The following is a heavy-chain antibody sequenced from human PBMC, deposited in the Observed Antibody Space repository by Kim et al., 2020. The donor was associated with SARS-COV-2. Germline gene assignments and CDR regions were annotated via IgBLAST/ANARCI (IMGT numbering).Heavy chain of an antibody. Sequence: GGSLRLSCAASGFTFSSYAMSWVRQAPGKGLEWVSAIIGSGGSTYYADSVKGRFTISRDNSKNTLYLQMNSLRAEDTAVYYCAKDEVAGQQLVEAAGYYGMDVWGQGTTVTVSS. CDR3: AKDEVAGQQLVEAAGYYGMDV. J-gene: IGHJ6*02. V-gene: IGHV3-23*01. CDR2: IIGSGGST. CDR1: GFTFSSYA. D-gene: IGHD6-13*01.